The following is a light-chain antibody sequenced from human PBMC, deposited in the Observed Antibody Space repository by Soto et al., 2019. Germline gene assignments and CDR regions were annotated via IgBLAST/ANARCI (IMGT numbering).Light chain of an antibody. CDR3: QQYCDSPRK. Sequence: EIVLTHSPGTLSLSPGERSTLSCRASQTITTLAWYHHKPGQAPTLLIYCASRRTPGIPDRLSGRGSGTGFALNVRGLEPEDFAVYCCQQYCDSPRKLGQGTRVDIK. CDR2: CAS. V-gene: IGKV3-20*01. CDR1: QTITT. J-gene: IGKJ1*01.